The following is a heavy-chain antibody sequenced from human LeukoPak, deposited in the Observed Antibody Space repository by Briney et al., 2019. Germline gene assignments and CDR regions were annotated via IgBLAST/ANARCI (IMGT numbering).Heavy chain of an antibody. CDR1: GFTFSSYA. J-gene: IGHJ4*02. Sequence: GGSLRLSCAASGFTFSSYAMHWVRQAPGKGLEWVAVISYDGSNKYYADSVKGRFTISRDNSKNTLYLQVNSLRAEDTAVYYCARESSGWYDAAFDYWGQGTLVTVSS. CDR3: ARESSGWYDAAFDY. CDR2: ISYDGSNK. V-gene: IGHV3-30-3*01. D-gene: IGHD6-19*01.